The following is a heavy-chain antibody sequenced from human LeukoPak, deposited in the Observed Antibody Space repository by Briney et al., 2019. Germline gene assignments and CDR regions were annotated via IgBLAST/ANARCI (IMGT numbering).Heavy chain of an antibody. CDR2: ISGSGGST. D-gene: IGHD3-9*01. V-gene: IGHV3-23*01. CDR1: GFTFSSYG. Sequence: GGSLRLSCAASGFTFSSYGMSWVRQAPGKGLEWVSAISGSGGSTYYADSVKGRFTISRDNSKNTLYMQMNSLRAEDRAVYYCXXDSGRYFDWFSPRVGDAFDIWGQGTMVTVSS. J-gene: IGHJ3*02. CDR3: XXDSGRYFDWFSPRVGDAFDI.